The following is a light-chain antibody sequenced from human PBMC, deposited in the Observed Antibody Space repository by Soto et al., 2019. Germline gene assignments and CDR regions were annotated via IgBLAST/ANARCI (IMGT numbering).Light chain of an antibody. CDR1: QSVSRSF. CDR2: GAS. Sequence: EIVLTQSPGTLSLSPGERATLSCRASQSVSRSFLAWYQQKPGQAPRLLIYGASSRATGIPDRFSGSGSGTDFTRTISRLDPEEFAVYYCQQYDSSPWTFGQVTKGEIK. J-gene: IGKJ1*01. V-gene: IGKV3-20*01. CDR3: QQYDSSPWT.